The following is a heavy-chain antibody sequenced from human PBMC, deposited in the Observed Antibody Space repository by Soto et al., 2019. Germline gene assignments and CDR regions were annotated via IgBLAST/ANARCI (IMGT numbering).Heavy chain of an antibody. CDR1: GFTFSSYA. V-gene: IGHV3-23*01. D-gene: IGHD1-26*01. CDR3: AKGGYVGATGYWYFDI. Sequence: EVQLLESGGGLVQPGGSLRLSCAASGFTFSSYAMSWVRQAPGKGLEWVSAISGSGGSTYYADSVKGRFTISRDNSKNTLYLQMNSLRAEDTAVYYCAKGGYVGATGYWYFDIWGRGTLVTVSS. J-gene: IGHJ2*01. CDR2: ISGSGGST.